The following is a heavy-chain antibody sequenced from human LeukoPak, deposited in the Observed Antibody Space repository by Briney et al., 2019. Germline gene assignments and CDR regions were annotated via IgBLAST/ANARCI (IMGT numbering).Heavy chain of an antibody. J-gene: IGHJ3*02. D-gene: IGHD5-18*01. CDR1: GFTFSNAW. CDR3: TTTAMVTFDAFDI. V-gene: IGHV3-15*01. CDR2: IKSKTDGGTT. Sequence: PGGSLRLSCAASGFTFSNAWMSWVRQAPGKGLEWVGRIKSKTDGGTTDHAAPVKGRFTISRDDSKNTLYLQMNSLKTEDTAVYYCTTTAMVTFDAFDIWGQGTMVTVSS.